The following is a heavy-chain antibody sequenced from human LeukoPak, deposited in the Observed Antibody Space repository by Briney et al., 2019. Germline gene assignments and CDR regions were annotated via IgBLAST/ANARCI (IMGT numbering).Heavy chain of an antibody. D-gene: IGHD1-26*01. CDR2: INHSGST. CDR1: GGSFSGYY. J-gene: IGHJ4*02. CDR3: ARHTLVGARNAFDI. Sequence: SETLSLTCAVYGGSFSGYYWSWIRQPPGKGLEWIREINHSGSTNYNPSLKSRVTISVDTSKNQFSLKLSSVTAADTAVYYCARHTLVGARNAFDIWGQGTLATVSP. V-gene: IGHV4-34*01.